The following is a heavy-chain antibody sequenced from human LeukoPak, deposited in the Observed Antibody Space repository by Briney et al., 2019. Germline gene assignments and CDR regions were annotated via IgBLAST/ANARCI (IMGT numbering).Heavy chain of an antibody. CDR3: ARALKYYDILTGYPYYFDY. Sequence: GASLRDSCKASGYTFTPYYMHWVRQAPGQGLEWMGIINPSGGSTTYAQKFQGKVTMTRDTSTRTVYMELSSLRSEDTAVYYCARALKYYDILTGYPYYFDYWGQGTLVTVSS. CDR1: GYTFTPYY. CDR2: INPSGGST. D-gene: IGHD3-9*01. V-gene: IGHV1-46*01. J-gene: IGHJ4*02.